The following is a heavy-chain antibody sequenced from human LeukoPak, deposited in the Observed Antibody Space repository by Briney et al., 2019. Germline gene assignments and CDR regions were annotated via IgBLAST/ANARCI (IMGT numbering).Heavy chain of an antibody. D-gene: IGHD2-2*01. V-gene: IGHV3-21*01. Sequence: GRSLRLSCAASGFTFSSYSMNWVRQAPGKGLEWVSSISSSSSYIYYADSVKGRFTISRDNAKNSLYLQMNSLGAEDTAVYYCARGCGTSCYAFDYWGQGTLVTVSS. CDR3: ARGCGTSCYAFDY. CDR2: ISSSSSYI. J-gene: IGHJ4*02. CDR1: GFTFSSYS.